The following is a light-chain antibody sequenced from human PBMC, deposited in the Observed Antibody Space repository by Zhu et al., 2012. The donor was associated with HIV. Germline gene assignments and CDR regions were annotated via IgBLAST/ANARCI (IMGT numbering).Light chain of an antibody. J-gene: IGKJ4*01. CDR1: QSISSN. CDR2: GAF. V-gene: IGKV3-15*01. CDR3: QQYDNWPPLT. Sequence: IVMTQPPATLSVSLGERVTLSCRASQSISSNLAWYQQKPGQAPRLVIYGAFIRATGIPARFSGSGSGTEFSLTISSLESEDFAVYYCQQYDNWPPLTFGGGTKVEIK.